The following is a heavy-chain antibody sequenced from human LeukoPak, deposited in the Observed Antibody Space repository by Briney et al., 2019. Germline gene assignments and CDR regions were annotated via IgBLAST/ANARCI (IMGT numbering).Heavy chain of an antibody. CDR2: IWYDGSNK. J-gene: IGHJ6*02. Sequence: GGSLRLSCAASGFTFSSYGMHWVRQAPGKGLECVAVIWYDGSNKYYADSVKGRFTISRDNSKNTLYLQMNSLRAEDTAVYYCARGRVVTDYYYGMDVWGQGTTVTVSS. V-gene: IGHV3-33*01. CDR3: ARGRVVTDYYYGMDV. D-gene: IGHD2-21*02. CDR1: GFTFSSYG.